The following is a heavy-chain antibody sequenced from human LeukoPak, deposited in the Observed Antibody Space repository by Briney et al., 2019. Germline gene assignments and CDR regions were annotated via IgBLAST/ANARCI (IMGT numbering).Heavy chain of an antibody. Sequence: GGSLRVSCAASGFTFTSYGMHWVRQAPGKGLEWVAVIWYDGSNKYYADSVKGRFTISRDNSKNTLYLQMNSLRAEDTAVYYCARDEDTAMGPIDYWGQGTLVTVSS. CDR1: GFTFTSYG. CDR2: IWYDGSNK. J-gene: IGHJ4*02. CDR3: ARDEDTAMGPIDY. V-gene: IGHV3-33*01. D-gene: IGHD5-18*01.